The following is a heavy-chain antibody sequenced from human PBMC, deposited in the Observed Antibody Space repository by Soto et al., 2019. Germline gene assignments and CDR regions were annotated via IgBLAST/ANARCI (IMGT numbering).Heavy chain of an antibody. Sequence: ASGKVSCKASGYTFTSYYMHWVRQAPGQGLEWMGIINPSGGSTSYAQKFQGRVTMTRDTSTSTVYMELSSVRSDDTAVYYCARWVRATPFGMDVWVQGTTATVSS. CDR3: ARWVRATPFGMDV. J-gene: IGHJ6*01. V-gene: IGHV1-46*01. D-gene: IGHD1-26*01. CDR1: GYTFTSYY. CDR2: INPSGGST.